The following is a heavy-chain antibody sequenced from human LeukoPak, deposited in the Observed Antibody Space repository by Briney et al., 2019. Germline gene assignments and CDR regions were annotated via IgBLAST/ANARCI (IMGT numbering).Heavy chain of an antibody. J-gene: IGHJ4*02. CDR1: GFTFSSHW. D-gene: IGHD1-20*01. CDR3: AKDNPLTGLDY. CDR2: ISYDGSNK. Sequence: GGSLRLSCAASGFTFSSHWMSWVRQAPGKGLEWVAVISYDGSNKYYADSVKGRFTISRDNSKNTLYLQMNSLRAEDTAVYYCAKDNPLTGLDYWGQGTLVTVSS. V-gene: IGHV3-30*18.